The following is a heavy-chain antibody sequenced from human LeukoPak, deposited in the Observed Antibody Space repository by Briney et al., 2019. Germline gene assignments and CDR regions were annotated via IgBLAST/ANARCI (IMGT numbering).Heavy chain of an antibody. D-gene: IGHD1-26*01. CDR3: AKDGVSFNKRWDWFDP. Sequence: SETLSLTCTVSGGSISSYYWSWIRQPAGKGLEWIGRIYTSGSTNYNPSLKSRVTMSVDTSKNQFSLKLSSVTAADTAVYYCAKDGVSFNKRWDWFDPWGQGTLVTVSS. V-gene: IGHV4-4*07. CDR2: IYTSGST. CDR1: GGSISSYY. J-gene: IGHJ5*02.